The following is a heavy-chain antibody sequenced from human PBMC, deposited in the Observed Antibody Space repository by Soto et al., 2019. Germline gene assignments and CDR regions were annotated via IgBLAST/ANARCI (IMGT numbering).Heavy chain of an antibody. CDR1: GGTFSRFA. Sequence: QVQLVQSGAEVKKPGSSVKVSCKASGGTFSRFAISWVRQAPGQGLEWVGGIIPAFGTANYAHKFRGRAKITADESTTTAHMELSSLRSDDTAVYYCARDWGLRLGELSFFDYWGQGTPVTVSS. D-gene: IGHD3-16*02. CDR2: IIPAFGTA. J-gene: IGHJ4*02. V-gene: IGHV1-69*01. CDR3: ARDWGLRLGELSFFDY.